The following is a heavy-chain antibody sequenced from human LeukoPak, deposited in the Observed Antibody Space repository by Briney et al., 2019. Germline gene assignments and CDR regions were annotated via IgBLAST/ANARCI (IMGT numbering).Heavy chain of an antibody. J-gene: IGHJ4*02. CDR1: GGSISSSSYY. Sequence: KSSGTLSLTCTVSGGSISSSSYYWGWIRQPPGKGLEWIGSIYYSGSTYYNPSLKSRVTISVDTSKNQFSLKLSSVTAADTAVYYCARSYSYYYDSSGPLAPYYDYWGQGTLVTVSS. CDR2: IYYSGST. V-gene: IGHV4-39*07. D-gene: IGHD3-22*01. CDR3: ARSYSYYYDSSGPLAPYYDY.